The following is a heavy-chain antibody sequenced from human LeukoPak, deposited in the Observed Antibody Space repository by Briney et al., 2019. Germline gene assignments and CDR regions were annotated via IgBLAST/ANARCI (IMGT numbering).Heavy chain of an antibody. D-gene: IGHD3-9*01. CDR2: INPNSGGT. J-gene: IGHJ6*03. CDR3: ARDGLPRYFDWSIYYYYYMDV. Sequence: ASVKVSCKTSGYTFSAFHIHWVRQAPGQGLEWMGWINPNSGGTNYAQKFQGRVTMTRDTSISTAYMELSRLRSDDTAVYYCARDGLPRYFDWSIYYYYYMDVWGKGTAVTVSS. V-gene: IGHV1-2*02. CDR1: GYTFSAFH.